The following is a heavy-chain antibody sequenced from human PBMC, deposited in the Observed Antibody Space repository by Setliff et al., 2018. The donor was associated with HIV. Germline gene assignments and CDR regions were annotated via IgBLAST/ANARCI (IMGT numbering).Heavy chain of an antibody. CDR3: ARGRHYYDILTGYYKEVEYFHY. V-gene: IGHV4-34*01. CDR2: ICHTGST. D-gene: IGHD3-9*01. Sequence: SATQSLTCAVYDGSFSDYYWTWFRQTPGKGLEWTGEICHTGSTNYNPSLKSRVTISVDTSKNQFSLRLTSVTAADTAVYYCARGRHYYDILTGYYKEVEYFHYWGQGTVVTVSS. CDR1: DGSFSDYY. J-gene: IGHJ4*01.